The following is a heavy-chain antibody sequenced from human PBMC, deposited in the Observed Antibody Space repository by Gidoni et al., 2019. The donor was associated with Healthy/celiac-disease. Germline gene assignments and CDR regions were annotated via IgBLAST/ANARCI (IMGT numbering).Heavy chain of an antibody. J-gene: IGHJ5*02. CDR3: AKDIGDFWSGNWFDP. V-gene: IGHV3-9*01. CDR1: GFTFDAYA. CDR2: ISWNSGSR. Sequence: EVQLVESGGGLVQPGRSLRLSCAASGFTFDAYAMHWVRQAPGKGLGCGSGISWNSGSRGYADSVKGRFTISRDNAKNSLYLQMNSLRAEDTALYYCAKDIGDFWSGNWFDPWGQGTLVTVSS. D-gene: IGHD3-3*01.